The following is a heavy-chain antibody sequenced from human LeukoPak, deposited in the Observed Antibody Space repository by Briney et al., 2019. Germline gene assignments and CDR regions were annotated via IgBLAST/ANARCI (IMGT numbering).Heavy chain of an antibody. CDR3: ASPRRRSYDAFDI. D-gene: IGHD2-15*01. J-gene: IGHJ3*02. Sequence: PGGSLRLSCAASGFTFSDYYMSWIRQAPGKGLEWVSYISSSGSTIYYADSVKGRFTISRDNAKNSLYLQMNSLRAEDTAVYYCASPRRRSYDAFDIWGQGTMVTVSS. V-gene: IGHV3-11*01. CDR2: ISSSGSTI. CDR1: GFTFSDYY.